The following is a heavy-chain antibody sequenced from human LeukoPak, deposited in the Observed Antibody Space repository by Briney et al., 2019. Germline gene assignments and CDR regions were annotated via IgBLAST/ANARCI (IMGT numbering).Heavy chain of an antibody. D-gene: IGHD1-26*01. CDR3: ARGPVGASPRPDYYYMDV. V-gene: IGHV1-2*02. Sequence: ASVKVSCKASGYTFTGYYMHWVRQAPGQGLEWMGWINPNSGGTNYAQKFQGGVTMTRDTSISTAYMELSRLRSDDTAVYYCARGPVGASPRPDYYYMDVWGKGTTVTISS. CDR1: GYTFTGYY. CDR2: INPNSGGT. J-gene: IGHJ6*03.